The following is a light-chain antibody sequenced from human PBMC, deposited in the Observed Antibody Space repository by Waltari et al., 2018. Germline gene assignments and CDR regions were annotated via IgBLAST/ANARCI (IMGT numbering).Light chain of an antibody. J-gene: IGKJ1*01. V-gene: IGKV4-1*01. CDR1: QSLLYRPKNKND. CDR2: DAS. Sequence: IVMTQSPDSLAVSLGERATIPCKSSQSLLYRPKNKNDLAWYQQKPGQPPKLLISDASPRESGVPDRFSGSGSETDFTLTISSMQAEDVAVYYCHQYSTTPWTFGQGTKVEI. CDR3: HQYSTTPWT.